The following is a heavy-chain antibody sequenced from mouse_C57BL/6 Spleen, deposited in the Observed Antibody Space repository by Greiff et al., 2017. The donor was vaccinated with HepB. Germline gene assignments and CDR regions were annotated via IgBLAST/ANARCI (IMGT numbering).Heavy chain of an antibody. Sequence: EVKLQESGEGLVKPGGSLKLSCAASGFTFSSYAMSWVRQTPEKRLEWVAYISSGGDYIYYAYTVKGRFTISRDNARNTLYLQMSSLKSEDTAMYYCTRVSNYGFDYWGQGTTLTVSS. V-gene: IGHV5-9-1*02. D-gene: IGHD2-5*01. CDR2: ISSGGDYI. J-gene: IGHJ2*01. CDR1: GFTFSSYA. CDR3: TRVSNYGFDY.